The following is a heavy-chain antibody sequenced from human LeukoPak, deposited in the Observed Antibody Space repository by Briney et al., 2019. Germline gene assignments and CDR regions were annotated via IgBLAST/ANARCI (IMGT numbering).Heavy chain of an antibody. Sequence: GGSLRLSCAASGFTFSSYWMHWVRQAPGKGLVWVSRISSDGSSTSYADSVKGRFTISRDNAKNTLYLQMNSLRAEDTAVYYCARSFRGACGSWGQGTLVTVSS. CDR3: ARSFRGACGS. J-gene: IGHJ4*02. D-gene: IGHD1-26*01. V-gene: IGHV3-74*01. CDR2: ISSDGSST. CDR1: GFTFSSYW.